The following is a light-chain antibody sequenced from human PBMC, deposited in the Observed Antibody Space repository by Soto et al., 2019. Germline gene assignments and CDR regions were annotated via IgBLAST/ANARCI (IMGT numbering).Light chain of an antibody. CDR2: AAS. V-gene: IGKV1-9*01. Sequence: DIQLTQSPSFLSASVGDRVTITCRASQGISSYLAWYQQKPGKAPKLLIYAASTLQSGVPSRFSGSGSGTEFTLTISSLQPEDFVTYYSKQLDSDPITFGQGTRLEIK. CDR1: QGISSY. J-gene: IGKJ5*01. CDR3: KQLDSDPIT.